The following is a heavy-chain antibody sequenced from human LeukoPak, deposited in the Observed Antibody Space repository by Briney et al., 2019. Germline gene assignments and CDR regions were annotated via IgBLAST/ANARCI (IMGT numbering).Heavy chain of an antibody. D-gene: IGHD6-6*01. CDR1: GGTFTSYA. Sequence: GASVKVSYKASGGTFTSYAISWVRQAPGHRLEWMGGIIPIFGTANYAQKFQGRVTITTDESTSTAYMELSSLRSEDTAVYYCARSSSSYNWFDPWGQGTLVTVSS. CDR2: IIPIFGTA. V-gene: IGHV1-69*05. CDR3: ARSSSSYNWFDP. J-gene: IGHJ5*02.